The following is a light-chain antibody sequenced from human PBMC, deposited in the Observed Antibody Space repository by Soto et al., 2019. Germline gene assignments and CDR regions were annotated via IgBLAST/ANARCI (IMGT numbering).Light chain of an antibody. CDR1: QSVSNY. J-gene: IGKJ1*01. CDR2: DAS. Sequence: EIVLTQSPASLSLSPGERATLSCRASQSVSNYFDSYQQKPGQAPRLLIYDASNRVTGIPARFSGSRSGTDFTLAISSLEPEDFGGFYRRQSSNSPWTFGQGTKVEIK. V-gene: IGKV3-11*01. CDR3: RQSSNSPWT.